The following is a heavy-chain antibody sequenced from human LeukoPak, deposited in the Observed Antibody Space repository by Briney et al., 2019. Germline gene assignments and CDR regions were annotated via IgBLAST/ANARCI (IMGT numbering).Heavy chain of an antibody. D-gene: IGHD2-15*01. CDR2: IRYDGSNK. CDR3: ASLLGVPIDY. Sequence: GGSLRLSCAASGFTFSSYGMHWVRQAPGKGLEWVAFIRYDGSNKYYADSVKGRFTISRDNSKSTLYLQMNSLRAEDTAVYYCASLLGVPIDYWGQGTLVTVSS. CDR1: GFTFSSYG. J-gene: IGHJ4*02. V-gene: IGHV3-30*02.